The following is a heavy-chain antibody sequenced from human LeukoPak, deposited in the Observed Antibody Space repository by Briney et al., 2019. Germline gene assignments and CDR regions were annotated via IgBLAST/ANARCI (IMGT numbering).Heavy chain of an antibody. D-gene: IGHD4-23*01. Sequence: SVKVSCKASGGTFSSYAISWVRQAPGQGLEWMGRIIPILGIANYAQKFQGRVTITADKSTSTAYMELSSLRSEDTAVYYCAEDYGGNSGWFDPWGQGTLVTVSS. J-gene: IGHJ5*02. CDR1: GGTFSSYA. CDR3: AEDYGGNSGWFDP. V-gene: IGHV1-69*04. CDR2: IIPILGIA.